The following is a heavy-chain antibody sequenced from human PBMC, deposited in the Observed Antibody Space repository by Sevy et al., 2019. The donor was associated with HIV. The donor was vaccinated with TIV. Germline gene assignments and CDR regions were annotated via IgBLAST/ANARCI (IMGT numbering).Heavy chain of an antibody. J-gene: IGHJ6*02. CDR1: GFTFSSYA. V-gene: IGHV3-30-3*01. D-gene: IGHD3-22*01. Sequence: GGCLRLSCAASGFTFSSYAMHWVRQAPGKGLEWVAVISYDGSNKYYADSVKGRFTISRDNSKNTLYLQMNSLRAEDTAVYYCARDGDYYDSSGYYYVTSYYYYGMDVWGQGTLVTVSS. CDR3: ARDGDYYDSSGYYYVTSYYYYGMDV. CDR2: ISYDGSNK.